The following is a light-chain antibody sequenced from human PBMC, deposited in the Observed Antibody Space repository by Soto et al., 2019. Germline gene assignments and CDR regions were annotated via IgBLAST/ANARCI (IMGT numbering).Light chain of an antibody. CDR2: DAS. J-gene: IGKJ1*01. Sequence: SQMPQYPSTLSASVGDRVTITCRASQSSSSWVAWYQQKPGKAPKLLIYDASSLESGVPSRFSGSGSGTEFTLTISSLQPDDFATYYCQQYNTYSTFGQGTKVDIK. CDR3: QQYNTYST. CDR1: QSSSSW. V-gene: IGKV1-5*01.